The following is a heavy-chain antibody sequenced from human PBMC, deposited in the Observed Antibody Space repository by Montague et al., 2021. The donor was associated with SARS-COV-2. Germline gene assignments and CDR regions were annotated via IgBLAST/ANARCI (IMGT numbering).Heavy chain of an antibody. D-gene: IGHD2-21*02. CDR2: IYYSGST. J-gene: IGHJ3*02. CDR3: ARHGPFAVVTAIHDTFDI. Sequence: SETLSLTCTVSGGSISTYYWSWIRQPPGKGLEWIGYIYYSGSTNYNPPLKSRVTISVDTSKNQFSLKLSSVTAADTAVYYCARHGPFAVVTAIHDTFDIWGRGTMVTVSS. V-gene: IGHV4-59*08. CDR1: GGSISTYY.